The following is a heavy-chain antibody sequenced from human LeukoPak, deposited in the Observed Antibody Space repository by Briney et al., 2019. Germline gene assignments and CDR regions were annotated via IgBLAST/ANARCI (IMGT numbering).Heavy chain of an antibody. CDR3: AGRQLVRLADAFDI. D-gene: IGHD6-13*01. CDR1: GFTVSSNY. CDR2: IYSGGST. Sequence: PGGSLRLSCAASGFTVSSNYMSWVRQAPGKGLEWVSVIYSGGSTYYADSVKGGFTISRDNSKNTLYLQMNSLRAEDTAVYYCAGRQLVRLADAFDIWGQGTMVTVSS. V-gene: IGHV3-53*01. J-gene: IGHJ3*02.